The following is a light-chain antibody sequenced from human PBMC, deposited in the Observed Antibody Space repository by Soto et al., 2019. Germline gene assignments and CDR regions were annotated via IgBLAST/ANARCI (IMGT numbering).Light chain of an antibody. V-gene: IGLV1-47*01. J-gene: IGLJ2*01. CDR2: MND. Sequence: QSVLTQPPAVSGTPGLRVVISCYGSSSNIGSHFVHWYQQLPGTAPKLLIYMNDHRPSGVPDRFSGSKSGTSASLAISGLRSEDEARYYCATWDDTLGGFVVFGEGTKLTVL. CDR3: ATWDDTLGGFVV. CDR1: SSNIGSHF.